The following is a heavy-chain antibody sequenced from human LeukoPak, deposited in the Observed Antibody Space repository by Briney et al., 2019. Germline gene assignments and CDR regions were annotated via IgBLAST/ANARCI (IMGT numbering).Heavy chain of an antibody. V-gene: IGHV3-23*01. D-gene: IGHD3-10*01. Sequence: GGSLRLSCAASRFTFNTYAMSWVRQAPGKGLEWVSAISGSGGSTYYADSVKGRFTISRDNSKNTLYLQMNSLRAEDTAVYYCAKGGLVWFGELNWGQGTLVTVSS. CDR2: ISGSGGST. CDR1: RFTFNTYA. J-gene: IGHJ4*02. CDR3: AKGGLVWFGELN.